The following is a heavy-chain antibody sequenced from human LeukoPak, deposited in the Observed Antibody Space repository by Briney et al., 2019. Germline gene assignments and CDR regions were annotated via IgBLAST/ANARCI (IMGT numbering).Heavy chain of an antibody. D-gene: IGHD3-3*01. CDR3: ARKRGTIFGVVPTWYYFDY. CDR1: GYTFTGYY. Sequence: GASVKVSCKASGYTFTGYYMHWVRQAPGQGLEWMGWINPNSGGTNYAQKFQGRVTMTRDTSISTAYMELSRLRSDDTAVYYCARKRGTIFGVVPTWYYFDYWGQGTLVTVSS. J-gene: IGHJ4*02. V-gene: IGHV1-2*02. CDR2: INPNSGGT.